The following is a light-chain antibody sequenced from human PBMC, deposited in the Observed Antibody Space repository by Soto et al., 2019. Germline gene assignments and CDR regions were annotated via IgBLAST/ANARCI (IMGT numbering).Light chain of an antibody. CDR2: GNS. CDR1: SSNIGAGYD. Sequence: QSVLTQPPSVSGAPGQRVTISCTGSSSNIGAGYDVHWYQQLPGTAPKLLIYGNSNRPSGVPDRSSGSKSGTSASLAITGLQAEDEADYYCHSYDSSLSGSGVFGGGTKLTVL. V-gene: IGLV1-40*01. J-gene: IGLJ3*02. CDR3: HSYDSSLSGSGV.